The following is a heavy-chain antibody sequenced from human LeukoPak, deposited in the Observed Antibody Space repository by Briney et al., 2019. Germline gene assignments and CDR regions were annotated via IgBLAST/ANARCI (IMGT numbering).Heavy chain of an antibody. CDR1: GFTFSSYA. Sequence: PGGSLRLSCAASGFTFSSYAMSWVRQAPGKGLEWVSAISGSGGSTYYADSVKGRFTISRDNAKNSLFLQMNSLRAEDTAVYYCVREVMVVAATTFWYFDLWGRGTLVTVSS. J-gene: IGHJ2*01. CDR3: VREVMVVAATTFWYFDL. CDR2: ISGSGGST. D-gene: IGHD2-15*01. V-gene: IGHV3-23*01.